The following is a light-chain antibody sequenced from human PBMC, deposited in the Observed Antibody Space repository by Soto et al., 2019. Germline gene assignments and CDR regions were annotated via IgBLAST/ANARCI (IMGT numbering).Light chain of an antibody. V-gene: IGKV2-28*01. J-gene: IGKJ3*01. CDR2: FGS. CDR3: MHSLRTPLT. CDR1: QSLLYSNGYNY. Sequence: DIVMTQSPLSLPVTPGEPASISCRSSQSLLYSNGYNYLDWYLQKPGQSPQLLIYFGSNRASGVPDRFTGSGSGTDFTLTISSVEPEDVGVYYCMHSLRTPLTFGPGTRVDVK.